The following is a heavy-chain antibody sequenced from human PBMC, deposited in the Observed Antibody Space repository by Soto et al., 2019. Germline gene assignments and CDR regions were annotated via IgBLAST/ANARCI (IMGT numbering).Heavy chain of an antibody. CDR2: INTGNGNA. V-gene: IGHV1-3*04. J-gene: IGHJ5*02. Sequence: ASVKIYCTAFGYRFTSYTMHWVRQAPGQRLEWMGWINTGNGNAKYSQRFQGRVTISRDTSATTAYMELSSLRSEDTAVYYCARADCSSTTCSLGFDPWGQGTLVTVSS. D-gene: IGHD2-2*01. CDR3: ARADCSSTTCSLGFDP. CDR1: GYRFTSYT.